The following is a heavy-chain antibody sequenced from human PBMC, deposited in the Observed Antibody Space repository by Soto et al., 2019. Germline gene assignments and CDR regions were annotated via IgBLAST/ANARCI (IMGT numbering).Heavy chain of an antibody. J-gene: IGHJ4*02. D-gene: IGHD2-21*01. V-gene: IGHV1-46*01. Sequence: QVQLVQSGAEVKKPGASVKVSCTASGYIFIHYYIHWVRQALGQGLEWMAIINPNGGSTNYAQKFQGRVTVTSDTSPSTGSLELNSLGSDATAVYFCARSLLQGDFWGQGTLVTVSS. CDR3: ARSLLQGDF. CDR2: INPNGGST. CDR1: GYIFIHYY.